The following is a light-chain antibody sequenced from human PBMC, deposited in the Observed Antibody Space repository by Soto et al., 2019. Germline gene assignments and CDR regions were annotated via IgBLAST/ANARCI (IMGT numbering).Light chain of an antibody. J-gene: IGKJ1*01. CDR3: QQYNSYLT. CDR2: KAS. V-gene: IGKV1-5*03. CDR1: QSISSW. Sequence: DIQMTQSPSTLSASVGDRVTITCRASQSISSWLAWYQQKPGKAPKLLIYKASSLESGVPSRFSGSGSGTEFTLTISSLQPDDFATYYCQQYNSYLTCGQRTKVEIK.